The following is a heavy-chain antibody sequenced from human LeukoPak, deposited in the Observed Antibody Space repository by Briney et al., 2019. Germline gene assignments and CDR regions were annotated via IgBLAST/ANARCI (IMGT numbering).Heavy chain of an antibody. Sequence: GGSLRLSCAASGFTFNNYAMNWVGQAPGKGLEWVSGISGSGGSTDYADSVKGRFTISRDNSKNTLYLQMNSLRAEDAAVYYCAKDLRGYDRPSDYWGQGTLVTVSS. CDR3: AKDLRGYDRPSDY. J-gene: IGHJ4*02. CDR1: GFTFNNYA. CDR2: ISGSGGST. V-gene: IGHV3-23*01. D-gene: IGHD5-12*01.